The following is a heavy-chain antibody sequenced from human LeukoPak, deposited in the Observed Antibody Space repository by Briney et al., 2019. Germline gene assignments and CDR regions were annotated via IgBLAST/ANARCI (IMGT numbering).Heavy chain of an antibody. J-gene: IGHJ4*02. Sequence: SAPLSLTCAAYGRSLSGYYWSWIRQPPGKGLEWIGEINHSGSTNYNPSLKSRITISEDTSKNQFSLKLSSVTAADTAVYCCARGYGSGTDYWGQGTLVTVSS. D-gene: IGHD3-10*01. CDR2: INHSGST. V-gene: IGHV4-34*01. CDR3: ARGYGSGTDY. CDR1: GRSLSGYY.